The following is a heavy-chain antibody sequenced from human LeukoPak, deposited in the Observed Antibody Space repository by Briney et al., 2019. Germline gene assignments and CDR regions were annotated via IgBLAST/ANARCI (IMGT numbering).Heavy chain of an antibody. D-gene: IGHD3-10*01. CDR3: ARGTYYYGSGSYPLDY. V-gene: IGHV1-3*01. CDR1: GYSFTTYV. J-gene: IGHJ4*02. CDR2: INGGNANT. Sequence: ASVKVSCKASGYSFTTYVIHWVRQAPGQSLEWMGCINGGNANTKYSQKFQGRVTITRDTSASTAYMELRSLRSDDTAVYYCARGTYYYGSGSYPLDYWGQGTLVTVSS.